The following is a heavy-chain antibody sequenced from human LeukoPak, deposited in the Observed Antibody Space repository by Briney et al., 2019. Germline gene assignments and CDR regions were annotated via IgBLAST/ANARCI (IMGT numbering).Heavy chain of an antibody. CDR1: GGSSSGYY. CDR2: INHSGST. V-gene: IGHV4-34*01. CDR3: ARVRRFLEWLTRYYFDY. J-gene: IGHJ4*02. D-gene: IGHD3-3*01. Sequence: SETLSLTCAVYGGSSSGYYWSWIRQPLGKGLEWIGEINHSGSTNYNPSLKSRVTISVDTSKNQFSLKLSSVTAADTAVYYCARVRRFLEWLTRYYFDYWGQGTLVTVSS.